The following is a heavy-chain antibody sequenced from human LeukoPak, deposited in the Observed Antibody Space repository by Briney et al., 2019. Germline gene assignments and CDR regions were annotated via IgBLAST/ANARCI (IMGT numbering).Heavy chain of an antibody. CDR2: ISSSGSTI. Sequence: GGSLRLSCAASGFTFSSYEMNWVRQAPGKGLEWVSYISSSGSTIYYADSVKGRFTISRDNAKNSLYLQMNSLRAEDTAVYYCASGYYTGWFDPWGQGTLVTVFS. CDR3: ASGYYTGWFDP. CDR1: GFTFSSYE. V-gene: IGHV3-48*03. J-gene: IGHJ5*02. D-gene: IGHD3-3*01.